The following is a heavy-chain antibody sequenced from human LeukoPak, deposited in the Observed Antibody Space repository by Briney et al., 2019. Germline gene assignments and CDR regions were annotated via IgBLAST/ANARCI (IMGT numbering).Heavy chain of an antibody. CDR2: ISSSSSYI. D-gene: IGHD3-10*01. V-gene: IGHV3-21*01. CDR3: ARVQIGDYYGSGSYKIYAFDI. J-gene: IGHJ3*02. CDR1: GFTFSSYE. Sequence: GGSLRLSCAASGFTFSSYEMNWVRQAPGKGLEWVSSISSSSSYIYYADSVKGRFTISRDNAKNSLYLQMNSLRAEDTAVYYCARVQIGDYYGSGSYKIYAFDIWGQGTMVTVSS.